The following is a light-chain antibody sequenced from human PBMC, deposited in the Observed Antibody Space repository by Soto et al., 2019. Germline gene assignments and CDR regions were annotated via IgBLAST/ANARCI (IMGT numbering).Light chain of an antibody. CDR2: DAS. CDR3: QQRFNWPGLT. Sequence: EIVLTQSPATLSLSPGERATLSCRASQSVNTFLAWYQQKPGQAPRLLISDASNTATGIPARFSGSGSGTDFTLTISSLVPEDFAVYYCQQRFNWPGLTFGGGTKVEIK. CDR1: QSVNTF. V-gene: IGKV3-11*01. J-gene: IGKJ4*01.